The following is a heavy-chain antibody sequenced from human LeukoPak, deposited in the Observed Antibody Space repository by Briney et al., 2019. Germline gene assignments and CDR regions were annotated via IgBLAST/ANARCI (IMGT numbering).Heavy chain of an antibody. V-gene: IGHV3-49*04. J-gene: IGHJ4*02. CDR1: GFTFSSYG. CDR2: IRSKIYGGTP. Sequence: GGTLRLSCAASGFTFSSYGMSWVRQAPGKGLEWVGFIRSKIYGGTPEYAASVKGRFTISRDDSKGIAYLQMNSLKTEDTAVYYCTRDQTPYYWGQGTLVTVSS. CDR3: TRDQTPYY.